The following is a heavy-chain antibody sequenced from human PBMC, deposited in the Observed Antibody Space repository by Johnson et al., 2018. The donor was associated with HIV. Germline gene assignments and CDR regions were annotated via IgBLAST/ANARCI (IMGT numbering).Heavy chain of an antibody. D-gene: IGHD3-22*01. J-gene: IGHJ3*02. V-gene: IGHV3-30*03. CDR2: ISYDGSNK. CDR3: AREIGDAFDI. CDR1: GFTFSSYG. Sequence: QVQVVESGGGVVQPGRSLRLSCAASGFTFSSYGMHWVRQAPGKGLEWVAVISYDGSNKYYADSVKGRFTISRDNSKNTLYLQMNSLRAEDTAVYYCAREIGDAFDIWGQGTMVTVSS.